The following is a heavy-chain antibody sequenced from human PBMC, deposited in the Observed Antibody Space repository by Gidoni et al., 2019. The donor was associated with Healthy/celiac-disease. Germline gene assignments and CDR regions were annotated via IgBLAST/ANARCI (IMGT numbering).Heavy chain of an antibody. CDR3: AKGEQPLDY. CDR2: ISYDGSNK. D-gene: IGHD6-13*01. J-gene: IGHJ4*02. Sequence: QVQLVESGGGVVQPGRSLRLSCAASGFTCSSYGMHWVRQAPGKGLEWVAVISYDGSNKYYADSVKGRFTISRDNSKNTLYLQMNSLRAEDTAVYYCAKGEQPLDYWGQGTLVTVSS. CDR1: GFTCSSYG. V-gene: IGHV3-30*18.